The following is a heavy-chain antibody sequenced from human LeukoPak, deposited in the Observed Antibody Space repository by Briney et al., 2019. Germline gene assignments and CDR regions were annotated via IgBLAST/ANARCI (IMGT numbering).Heavy chain of an antibody. J-gene: IGHJ4*02. CDR3: AKEGSSGFIDS. CDR1: GFTFSSYG. V-gene: IGHV3-30*18. CDR2: ISYDGSNK. Sequence: GGSLRLSCAASGFTFSSYGMHWVRQAPGKGLEWVAVISYDGSNKYYADSVKGRFTFSRDNSRNTLYLQMNSLRAEDTAIFYCAKEGSSGFIDSWGRGTLVTVSS. D-gene: IGHD6-19*01.